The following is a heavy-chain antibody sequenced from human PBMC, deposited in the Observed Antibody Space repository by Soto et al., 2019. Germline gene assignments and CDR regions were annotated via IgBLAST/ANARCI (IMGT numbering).Heavy chain of an antibody. CDR1: GYTLTELS. J-gene: IGHJ6*02. CDR3: ATFYGYYDSSGSSPGYYYGMDV. D-gene: IGHD3-22*01. Sequence: ASVEVSCKVSGYTLTELSIHWVRRAPGKGLEWMGGFDPEDGETIYAQKFQGRVTMTEDTSTDTAYMELSSLRSEDTAVYYCATFYGYYDSSGSSPGYYYGMDVWGQGTTVTVSS. CDR2: FDPEDGET. V-gene: IGHV1-24*01.